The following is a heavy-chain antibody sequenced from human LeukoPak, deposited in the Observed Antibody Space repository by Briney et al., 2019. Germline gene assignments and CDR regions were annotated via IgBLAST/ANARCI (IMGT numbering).Heavy chain of an antibody. J-gene: IGHJ4*02. CDR2: IYYSGST. Sequence: SSETLSLTCTVSGGSISNYYWSWIRQPPGKGLEWIGYIYYSGSTNYNPSLKSRVTISVDTSKNQSSLKLSSVTAADKAVYYCARGRSASGDWGQGTLVTVSS. D-gene: IGHD2-15*01. V-gene: IGHV4-59*01. CDR3: ARGRSASGD. CDR1: GGSISNYY.